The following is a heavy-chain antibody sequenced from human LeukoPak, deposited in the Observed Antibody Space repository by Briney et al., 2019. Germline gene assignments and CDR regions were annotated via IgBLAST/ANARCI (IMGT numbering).Heavy chain of an antibody. CDR2: ISGSGGGT. CDR3: AKVLRLAAFDI. J-gene: IGHJ3*02. V-gene: IGHV3-23*01. Sequence: GGSLRLSCAASGFTFSSYAMSCVRQAPGKGLEWVSTISGSGGGTYYADSVKGRFTISRDNSKNTLYLQMNSLRAEDTAVYYCAKVLRLAAFDIWGQGTMVTVSS. D-gene: IGHD3-3*01. CDR1: GFTFSSYA.